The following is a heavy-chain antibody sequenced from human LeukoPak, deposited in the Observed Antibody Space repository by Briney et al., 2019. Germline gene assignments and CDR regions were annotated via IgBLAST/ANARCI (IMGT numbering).Heavy chain of an antibody. CDR2: IYYSGST. J-gene: IGHJ4*02. CDR3: ARDRLNDYGDSWTDY. Sequence: SETLSLTCTVSGGSISSSSYYWGWIRQPPGKGLEWIGSIYYSGSTYFNPSLKSRVTISVDTSKTQFSLKLSSVTAADTAVYYCARDRLNDYGDSWTDYWGQGTLVTVSS. CDR1: GGSISSSSYY. V-gene: IGHV4-39*07. D-gene: IGHD4-17*01.